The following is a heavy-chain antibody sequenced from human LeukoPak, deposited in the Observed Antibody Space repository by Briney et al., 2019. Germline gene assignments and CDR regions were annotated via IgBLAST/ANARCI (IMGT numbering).Heavy chain of an antibody. D-gene: IGHD4-17*01. V-gene: IGHV4-39*07. CDR3: ARRISGDYGNWLDP. CDR1: GGSISSSSYN. Sequence: PSETVSLTCIVSGGSISSSSYNWGWIRQSPGKGLEWIGSIYYSGSTYYNPSLKSRLTISVDTSKNQFSLKLNSVTATDTAVYYCARRISGDYGNWLDPWGQGTPVTVSS. CDR2: IYYSGST. J-gene: IGHJ5*02.